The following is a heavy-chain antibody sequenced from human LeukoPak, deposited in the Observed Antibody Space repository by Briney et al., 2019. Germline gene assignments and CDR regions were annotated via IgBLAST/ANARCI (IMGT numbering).Heavy chain of an antibody. D-gene: IGHD3-10*01. J-gene: IGHJ6*03. CDR3: ARLWLGEGYYYMDV. V-gene: IGHV3-33*01. CDR2: IWNDGSKK. CDR1: GFTFSDHG. Sequence: GKSLRLSCVASGFTFSDHGMQWVRQSPDKGLEWVALIWNDGSKKYYADSVKGRFTFSRDNSKNMLYLQMNSLRVEDTAVYYCARLWLGEGYYYMDVWGKGTTVTVSS.